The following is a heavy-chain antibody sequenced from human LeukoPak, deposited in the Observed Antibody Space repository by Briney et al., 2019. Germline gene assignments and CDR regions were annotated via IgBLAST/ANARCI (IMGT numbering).Heavy chain of an antibody. J-gene: IGHJ4*02. CDR2: ISGSGGST. Sequence: GESLRLSCAASGFTFSSYAMSWVRQAPGKGLEWVSAISGSGGSTYYADSVKGRFTISRDNPKNTLYLQVNSLRAEDTAVYYCAKGGKWDVTPFDYWGQGTLVTVSS. D-gene: IGHD1-26*01. CDR3: AKGGKWDVTPFDY. CDR1: GFTFSSYA. V-gene: IGHV3-23*01.